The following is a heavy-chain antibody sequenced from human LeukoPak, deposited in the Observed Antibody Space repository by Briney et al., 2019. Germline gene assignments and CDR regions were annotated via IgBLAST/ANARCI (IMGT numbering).Heavy chain of an antibody. CDR3: ARESYYYGSGSYYKGWFDP. D-gene: IGHD3-10*01. CDR2: INPNSGGT. CDR1: GYTFTGYY. J-gene: IGHJ5*02. Sequence: ASVKVSCKASGYTFTGYYMHWVRQAPGQGLEWMGWINPNSGGTNYAQKFQGRVTMTRDTSISTAYMELSRLRSDDTAVYYCARESYYYGSGSYYKGWFDPWGQGTLVTVSS. V-gene: IGHV1-2*02.